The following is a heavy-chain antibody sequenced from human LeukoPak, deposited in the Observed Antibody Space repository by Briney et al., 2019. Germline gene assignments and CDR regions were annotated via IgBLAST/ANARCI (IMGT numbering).Heavy chain of an antibody. J-gene: IGHJ6*02. CDR3: ARRIAETPPHSSSWYSGPTGSGMDV. CDR1: GYSFTSYW. CDR2: IYPGDSDT. D-gene: IGHD6-13*01. Sequence: GESLKISCKGSGYSFTSYWIGWVRQMPGKGLEWMGIIYPGDSDTRYSPSFQGQVTISADKSISTAYLQWSSLKASDTAMYYCARRIAETPPHSSSWYSGPTGSGMDVWGQGTTVTVSS. V-gene: IGHV5-51*01.